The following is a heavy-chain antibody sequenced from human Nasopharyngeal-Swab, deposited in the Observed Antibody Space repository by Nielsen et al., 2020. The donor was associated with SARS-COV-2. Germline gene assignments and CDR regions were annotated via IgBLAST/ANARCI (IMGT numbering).Heavy chain of an antibody. CDR1: GFSFSSYS. CDR2: MSSTSRAI. J-gene: IGHJ4*02. Sequence: GESLKISCEASGFSFSSYSMNWVRQAPGKGLEWLSYMSSTSRAIFYADSVKGRFTISRDNTKNFLYLDMNSLRVEDTAVYYCARDRWAAAANIFLDSWGQGTPVTVSS. D-gene: IGHD6-13*01. V-gene: IGHV3-48*04. CDR3: ARDRWAAAANIFLDS.